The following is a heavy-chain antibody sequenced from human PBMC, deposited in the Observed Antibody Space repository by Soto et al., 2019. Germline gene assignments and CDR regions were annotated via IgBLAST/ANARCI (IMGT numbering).Heavy chain of an antibody. CDR1: GFTFSSYW. D-gene: IGHD1-26*01. CDR2: IKQDGSEK. V-gene: IGHV3-7*03. Sequence: GGSLRLSCAASGFTFSSYWMSWVRQAPGKGLEWVANIKQDGSEKYYVDSVKGRFTITRDNAKNSLYLQMNSLRAEDTGVYYCARVGGSYRAEYFEHWGQGTLVTVSS. J-gene: IGHJ1*01. CDR3: ARVGGSYRAEYFEH.